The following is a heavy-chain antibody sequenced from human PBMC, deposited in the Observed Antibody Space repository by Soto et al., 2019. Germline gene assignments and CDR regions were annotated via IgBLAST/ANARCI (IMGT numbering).Heavy chain of an antibody. CDR1: GGTFSSYA. J-gene: IGHJ6*02. CDR2: IIPIFGTA. V-gene: IGHV1-69*01. Sequence: QVQLVQSGAEVKKPGSSVKVSCKASGGTFSSYAISWVRQAPGQGLEWMGGIIPIFGTANYAQKFQGRVTMTADESTSTAYMELSSLRSEDTAVYYCAIPEDTPPPWYYYGMDVWGQGTTVTVSS. CDR3: AIPEDTPPPWYYYGMDV. D-gene: IGHD2-15*01.